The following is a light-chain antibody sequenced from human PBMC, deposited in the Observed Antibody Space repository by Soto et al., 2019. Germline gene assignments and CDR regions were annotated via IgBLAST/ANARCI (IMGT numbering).Light chain of an antibody. CDR3: QQYHNLWT. J-gene: IGKJ1*01. CDR2: RAS. V-gene: IGKV3-15*01. Sequence: EIVMTQSPATLSVSPGERATLSCRASQSIFSNVAWYQQRPGQAPRLLIYRASTRATGIPARFSGSGSGTVFTLSISSLQSEDFAVYYCQQYHNLWTFGQGTKVEIK. CDR1: QSIFSN.